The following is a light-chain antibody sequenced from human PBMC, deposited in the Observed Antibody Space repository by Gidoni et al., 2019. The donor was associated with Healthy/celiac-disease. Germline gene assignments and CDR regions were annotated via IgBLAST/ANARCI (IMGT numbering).Light chain of an antibody. CDR2: DVS. CDR3: SSYTSSSTR. V-gene: IGLV2-14*01. CDR1: SSDVGGYNY. J-gene: IGLJ1*01. Sequence: QSALTQPASVSGSPGLSITISCTGTSSDVGGYNYVSWYQQHPGKAPKLMIYDVSNRPSGVSNRFSGSKSGNTASLTISGLQAEDEADYYCSSYTSSSTRFGTGTKVTVL.